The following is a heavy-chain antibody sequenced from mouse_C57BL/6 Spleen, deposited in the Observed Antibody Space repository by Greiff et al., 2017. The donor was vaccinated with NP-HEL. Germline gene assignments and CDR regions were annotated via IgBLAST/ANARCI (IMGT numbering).Heavy chain of an antibody. CDR3: ARTGRYFDY. J-gene: IGHJ2*01. D-gene: IGHD4-1*01. CDR2: IRHKANGYTT. CDR1: GFTFTDYY. Sequence: EVKLQESGGGLVRPGGSLSLSCAASGFTFTDYYMSWVRQPPGKALEWLGFIRHKANGYTTESSASVTGRFTISRDNSQSILYLQMNALRAEDSATYYCARTGRYFDYWGQGTTLTVSS. V-gene: IGHV7-3*01.